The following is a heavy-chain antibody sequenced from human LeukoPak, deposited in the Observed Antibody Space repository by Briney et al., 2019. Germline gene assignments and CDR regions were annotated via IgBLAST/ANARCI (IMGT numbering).Heavy chain of an antibody. CDR3: ARRRWVPAAMRIRNWFDP. D-gene: IGHD2-2*01. CDR2: IYHSGST. J-gene: IGHJ5*02. V-gene: IGHV4-30-2*01. Sequence: SQTLSLTCAVSGGSISSGGYSWSWIRQPPGKGLEWIGYIYHSGSTYYNPSLKSRVTISVDTSKNQFSLKLSSVTAADTAVYYCARRRWVPAAMRIRNWFDPWGQGTLVTVSS. CDR1: GGSISSGGYS.